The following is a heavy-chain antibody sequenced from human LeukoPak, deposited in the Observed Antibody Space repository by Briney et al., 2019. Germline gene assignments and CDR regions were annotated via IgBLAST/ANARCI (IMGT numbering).Heavy chain of an antibody. V-gene: IGHV3-74*01. J-gene: IGHJ4*02. CDR1: GFTFSNYW. D-gene: IGHD5-18*01. CDR3: VGGGDEYRYGYDY. Sequence: GGSLRLSCTASGFTFSNYWMHWVRQTPGRGLVWVSRISNDDITTNYADSVKGRFTISRDNAKNTLYLQMNSLRAEDMAVYYCVGGGDEYRYGYDYWGQGTLVTVSS. CDR2: ISNDDITT.